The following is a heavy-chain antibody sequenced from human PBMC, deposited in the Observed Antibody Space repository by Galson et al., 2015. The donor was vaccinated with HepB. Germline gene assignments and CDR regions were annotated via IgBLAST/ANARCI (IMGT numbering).Heavy chain of an antibody. CDR1: GSSFTSYW. Sequence: QSGAEVKKPGESLKISCTGSGSSFTSYWIGWVRQMPGKGLEWMGIIYPGDSDTRYSPSFQGQVTISADKSISTAYLQWSSLKASDTAMYYCARQSGYSSGWYPGPYAFDIWGQGTMVTVSS. CDR2: IYPGDSDT. D-gene: IGHD6-19*01. CDR3: ARQSGYSSGWYPGPYAFDI. J-gene: IGHJ3*02. V-gene: IGHV5-51*01.